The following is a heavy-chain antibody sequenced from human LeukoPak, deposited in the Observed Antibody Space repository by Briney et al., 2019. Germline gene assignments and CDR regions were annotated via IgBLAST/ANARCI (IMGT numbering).Heavy chain of an antibody. J-gene: IGHJ5*02. D-gene: IGHD2-15*01. Sequence: SETLSLTCSVSGVSITSLSYYWGWIRQPPGKGPEWIGSIYYTGTTYYNPSLKSRVTISLDTSKRQFSLKLSSVTAADTAMYYCARIIRCSGGSCGNWFDPWGQGTLVTVSS. CDR3: ARIIRCSGGSCGNWFDP. CDR1: GVSITSLSYY. CDR2: IYYTGTT. V-gene: IGHV4-39*07.